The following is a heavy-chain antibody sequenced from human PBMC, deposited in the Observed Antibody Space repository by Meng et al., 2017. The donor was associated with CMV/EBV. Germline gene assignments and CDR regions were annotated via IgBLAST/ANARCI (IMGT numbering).Heavy chain of an antibody. CDR3: ARIHSNYGPYGMDV. D-gene: IGHD4-11*01. CDR2: IDWDDDK. J-gene: IGHJ6*02. Sequence: SGPTLVKPTQTLTLTCTFSGFSLSTSGMRVSWVRQPPGKALEWLALIDWDDDKYYSTSLKTRLTISKDTSKNQVVLTMTNMDPVDTATYYCARIHSNYGPYGMDVWGQGTTVTVSS. V-gene: IGHV2-70*20. CDR1: GFSLSTSGMR.